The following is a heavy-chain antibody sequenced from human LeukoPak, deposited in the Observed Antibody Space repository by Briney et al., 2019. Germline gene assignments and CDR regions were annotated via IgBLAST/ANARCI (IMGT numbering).Heavy chain of an antibody. V-gene: IGHV3-21*01. CDR2: ISSSRSYI. CDR3: ARDLLLRGTMVRGVIIRFDY. D-gene: IGHD3-10*01. J-gene: IGHJ4*02. Sequence: GGSLRLSCAASGFTFSSYSMNWVRQAPGKGLEWVSSISSSRSYIYYADSVKGRFTISRDNAKNSLYMQMNSMRAEDTAVYYCARDLLLRGTMVRGVIIRFDYWAREPWSPSPQ. CDR1: GFTFSSYS.